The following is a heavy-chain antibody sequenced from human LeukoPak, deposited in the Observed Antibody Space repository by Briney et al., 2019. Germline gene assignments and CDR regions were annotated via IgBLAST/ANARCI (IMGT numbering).Heavy chain of an antibody. J-gene: IGHJ5*02. CDR2: MNPNSGNT. V-gene: IGHV1-8*01. CDR1: GYTFTSYD. CDR3: ARRSLSRITTAGTRSWLDP. Sequence: ASVKVSCKASGYTFTSYDINWVRQATGQGLEWMGWMNPNSGNTGYAQKFQGRVTMTRNTSISTAYMELSSLRSEDTAVYYCARRSLSRITTAGTRSWLDPWGQGTLVTVSS. D-gene: IGHD6-13*01.